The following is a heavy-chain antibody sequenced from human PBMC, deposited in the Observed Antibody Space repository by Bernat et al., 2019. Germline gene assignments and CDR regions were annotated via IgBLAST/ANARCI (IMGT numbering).Heavy chain of an antibody. J-gene: IGHJ4*02. Sequence: QVQLVESGGGVVQPGRSLRLSCGASGFTFSSYAMHWVRQAPGKGLEWVAGISYDGSNTNYADSVRGRLTISRDNSKNTLYLQMDSLRVDDTAVYYCTRDLPGDGDFGMDYWGQGTLVTVSS. V-gene: IGHV3-30*01. CDR3: TRDLPGDGDFGMDY. CDR2: ISYDGSNT. CDR1: GFTFSSYA. D-gene: IGHD4-17*01.